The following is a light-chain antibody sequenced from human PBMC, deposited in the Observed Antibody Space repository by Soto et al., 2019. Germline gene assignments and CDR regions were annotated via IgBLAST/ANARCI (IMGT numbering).Light chain of an antibody. CDR1: QSVSSN. CDR3: QQYNNWPLS. Sequence: EIVITQSPATLSVSPGERATLSCRASQSVSSNLAWYQQKPGQAPRLLIYGASTRATGIPARFSGSGSGTESTLTISSLQSEDFAVYYCQQYNNWPLSFGQGTKV. J-gene: IGKJ1*01. CDR2: GAS. V-gene: IGKV3-15*01.